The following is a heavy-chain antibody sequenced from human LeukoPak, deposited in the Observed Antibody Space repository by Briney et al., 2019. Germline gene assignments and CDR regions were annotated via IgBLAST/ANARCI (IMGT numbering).Heavy chain of an antibody. CDR1: GFTFSNYT. J-gene: IGHJ4*02. V-gene: IGHV3-23*01. CDR3: AKGRGYCTGGSCYSDY. D-gene: IGHD2-15*01. CDR2: ISGSDGST. Sequence: GGSLRLSCTASGFTFSNYTMSWVRQAPGKGLEWVSTISGSDGSTYYADSVKGRFTISRDNSKNTLYLQMSSLRVEDTAIYYCAKGRGYCTGGSCYSDYWGQGTLVTVSS.